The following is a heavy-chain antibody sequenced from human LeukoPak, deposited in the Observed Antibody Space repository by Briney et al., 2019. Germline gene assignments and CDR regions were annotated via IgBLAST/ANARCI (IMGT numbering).Heavy chain of an antibody. Sequence: GGSLRLSCVASGFTFTNAWMNWVRQAPGKGLEWVGRIKSKTNGGATDYAAPVKGRFTISRDDSKTTLYLQMNSLKSEDTAIYYCTTGSSGSYYPLNWFDPWGQGTLVTVSS. J-gene: IGHJ5*02. CDR2: IKSKTNGGAT. V-gene: IGHV3-15*01. CDR3: TTGSSGSYYPLNWFDP. CDR1: GFTFTNAW. D-gene: IGHD3-10*01.